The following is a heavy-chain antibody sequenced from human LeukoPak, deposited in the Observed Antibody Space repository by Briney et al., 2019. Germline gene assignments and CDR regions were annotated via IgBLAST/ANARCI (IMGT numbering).Heavy chain of an antibody. J-gene: IGHJ4*02. V-gene: IGHV1-2*02. CDR1: GYTFAGYY. Sequence: ASVKVSCKASGYTFAGYYMHWVRQAPGQGLEWMGWISPNSGGTDYAQKFQGRVTMARDTSITTAYMELSRLRSDDTAVYYCARDHYYTSGSPSFDYWGQGTLVTVSS. CDR2: ISPNSGGT. CDR3: ARDHYYTSGSPSFDY. D-gene: IGHD3-10*01.